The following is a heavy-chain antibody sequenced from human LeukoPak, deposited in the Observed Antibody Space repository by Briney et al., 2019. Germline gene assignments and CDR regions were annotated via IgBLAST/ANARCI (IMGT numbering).Heavy chain of an antibody. CDR2: ISAYNGNT. Sequence: ASVKVSCKASGYTFTSYGISWVRQAPGQGLEWMGWISAYNGNTNYAQKLQGRVTMTTDTSTSTAYMELRSLRSDDTAVYYCARGGQQWLVEVDAFDIWGQGTMVTVSS. D-gene: IGHD6-19*01. CDR3: ARGGQQWLVEVDAFDI. CDR1: GYTFTSYG. V-gene: IGHV1-18*01. J-gene: IGHJ3*02.